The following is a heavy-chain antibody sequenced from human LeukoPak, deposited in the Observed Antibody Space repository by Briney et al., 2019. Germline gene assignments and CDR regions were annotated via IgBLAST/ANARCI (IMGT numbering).Heavy chain of an antibody. CDR1: GITLSNYG. V-gene: IGHV3-23*01. J-gene: IGHJ4*02. Sequence: GGSLRLSCAVSGITLSNYGMSWIRQAPGKGLEWVAGISGGGGGANNADSVKGRFTVSRDNPKNTLYLQMHSLRAEDTAVYFCAKRGVVVRVILVGFHKEANYFDSWGQGALVTVSS. D-gene: IGHD2-21*01. CDR2: ISGGGGGA. CDR3: AKRGVVVRVILVGFHKEANYFDS.